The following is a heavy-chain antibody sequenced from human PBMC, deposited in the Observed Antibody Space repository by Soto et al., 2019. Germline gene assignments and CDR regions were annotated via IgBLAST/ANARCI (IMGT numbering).Heavy chain of an antibody. J-gene: IGHJ4*02. V-gene: IGHV3-7*01. Sequence: DVQLVESGGGLVQPGGSLRLSCAASGFPFSNYWMSWVRQAPGKGLERVANINPDGSAKYYVDSARGRFTISRDNAKNSLYLQMDSLTAEDTALFYCARSGAMATVTDYWGQGTLVTVSS. CDR3: ARSGAMATVTDY. D-gene: IGHD4-17*01. CDR2: INPDGSAK. CDR1: GFPFSNYW.